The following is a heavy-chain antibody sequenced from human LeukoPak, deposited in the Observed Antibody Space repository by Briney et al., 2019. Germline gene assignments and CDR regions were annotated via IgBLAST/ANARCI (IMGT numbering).Heavy chain of an antibody. J-gene: IGHJ4*02. D-gene: IGHD3-9*01. CDR2: IKSKTDGGTT. Sequence: GGSLRLSCAASGFTFSNAWMTWVRQAPGKGLEWVGRIKSKTDGGTTDYAAPVKGRFTISRDDSKNTLYLQMDSLKTEDTAVYYCTTVGYDILTGYYKDFDYWGQGTLVTVSS. CDR1: GFTFSNAW. V-gene: IGHV3-15*01. CDR3: TTVGYDILTGYYKDFDY.